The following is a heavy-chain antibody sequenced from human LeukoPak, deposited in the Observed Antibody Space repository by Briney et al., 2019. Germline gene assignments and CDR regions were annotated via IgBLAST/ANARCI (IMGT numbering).Heavy chain of an antibody. CDR2: ISNDGSSK. Sequence: PGGSLRLSCAASGFTFTTYAIHWVRQAPGKGLEWVAVISNDGSSKYYADSVKGRFTISRDNSMNTLFVQMNSLRTEDTAVYYYARDFRWHSYPEYYYYGLDVWGQGTTVTVSS. D-gene: IGHD4-23*01. CDR3: ARDFRWHSYPEYYYYGLDV. V-gene: IGHV3-30-3*01. CDR1: GFTFTTYA. J-gene: IGHJ6*02.